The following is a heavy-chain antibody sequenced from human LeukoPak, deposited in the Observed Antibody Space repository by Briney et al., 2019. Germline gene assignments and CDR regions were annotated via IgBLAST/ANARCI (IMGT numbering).Heavy chain of an antibody. J-gene: IGHJ5*02. V-gene: IGHV1-8*01. Sequence: ASVKVSCKASGYTFTSYDINWVRQATGQGLEWMGWMNPNSGNTGYAQKFQGRVTMTRNTSISTAYMELSSLRSKDTAVYYCARVPPPPWIQLWLREDWFDPWGQGTLVTVSS. CDR3: ARVPPPPWIQLWLREDWFDP. CDR2: MNPNSGNT. CDR1: GYTFTSYD. D-gene: IGHD5-18*01.